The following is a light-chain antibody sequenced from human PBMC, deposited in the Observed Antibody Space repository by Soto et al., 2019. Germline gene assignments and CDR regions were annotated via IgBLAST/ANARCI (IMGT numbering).Light chain of an antibody. Sequence: DVVMTQSPPSLPVTLGQPASISCRSSQSVVYSDGNAYLNWFQQRPGQSPRRLISTVSNRACGVXDXXAGGGCGTDFTLKISRVEAEYGAIYYCLQGTYWPPMFGQGTKVEI. J-gene: IGKJ1*01. CDR1: QSVVYSDGNAY. CDR2: TVS. CDR3: LQGTYWPPM. V-gene: IGKV2-30*01.